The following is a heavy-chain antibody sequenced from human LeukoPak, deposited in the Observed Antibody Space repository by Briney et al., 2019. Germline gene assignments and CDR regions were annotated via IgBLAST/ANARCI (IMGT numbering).Heavy chain of an antibody. CDR3: ARVAGSSSWFAGLFDP. V-gene: IGHV1-8*01. D-gene: IGHD6-13*01. Sequence: ASVKVSCKASGYTFTSYDINWVRQATGQGLEWMGWMNPNSGNTGYAQKFQGRVTMTRNTSISTAYMELSSLRSEDTAVYYCARVAGSSSWFAGLFDPWGQGTLVTVYS. CDR1: GYTFTSYD. CDR2: MNPNSGNT. J-gene: IGHJ5*02.